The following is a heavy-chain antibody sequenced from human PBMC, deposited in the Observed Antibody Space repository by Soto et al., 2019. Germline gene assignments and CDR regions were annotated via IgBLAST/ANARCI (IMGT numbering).Heavy chain of an antibody. CDR2: IHPSGGGS. Sequence: RASVKVSCKPSGYTLNTYYLHWVRQAPGQGLEWMGIIHPSGGGSTYAQKFLGRVTMTRDTSTSTVFMELSSLRSADTAVYYCARGGHIAVVTASFDYWGQGTLVTVSS. CDR1: GYTLNTYY. J-gene: IGHJ4*02. CDR3: ARGGHIAVVTASFDY. V-gene: IGHV1-46*02. D-gene: IGHD2-21*02.